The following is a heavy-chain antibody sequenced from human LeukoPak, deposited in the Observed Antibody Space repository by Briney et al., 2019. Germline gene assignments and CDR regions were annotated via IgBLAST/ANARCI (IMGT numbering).Heavy chain of an antibody. J-gene: IGHJ4*02. CDR3: ARDTADSGSYSAFLDY. V-gene: IGHV3-48*03. CDR1: GFTFSSYE. D-gene: IGHD1-26*01. CDR2: ISSSDSTI. Sequence: GGSLRLSCAASGFTFSSYEVNWVRQAPGKGLEWVSYISSSDSTIYYADSVKGRFTISRDNAKNSLYLQMNSLRAEDTAVYYCARDTADSGSYSAFLDYWGQGTLVTVSS.